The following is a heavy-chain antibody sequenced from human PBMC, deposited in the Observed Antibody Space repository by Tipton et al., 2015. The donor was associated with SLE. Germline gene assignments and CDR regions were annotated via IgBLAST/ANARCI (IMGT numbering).Heavy chain of an antibody. J-gene: IGHJ2*01. CDR1: GYSISSGYY. Sequence: LRLSCAVSGYSISSGYYWGWIRQPPGKGLEWIGSIYHSGSTYYNPSLKSRVTISVDTSKNQFSLKLSSVTAADTAVYYCAIAVVVNNDWYFDLWGRGALVTVSS. V-gene: IGHV4-38-2*01. D-gene: IGHD3-22*01. CDR2: IYHSGST. CDR3: AIAVVVNNDWYFDL.